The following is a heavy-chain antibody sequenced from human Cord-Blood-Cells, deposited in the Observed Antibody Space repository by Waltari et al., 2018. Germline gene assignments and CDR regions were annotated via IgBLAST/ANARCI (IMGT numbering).Heavy chain of an antibody. V-gene: IGHV2-5*02. CDR2: IYLDDDK. D-gene: IGHD7-27*01. Sequence: QITLKESGPTLVKPTQTLTLTCTFSGFSLSTSGVGVGWIRQPPGKALEWLALIYLDDDKSYSPSLKSRLTITKDTSKNQVVLTMTNMDPVDTATYYCAHSSKLGKSNWFDPWGQGTRVTVSS. CDR1: GFSLSTSGVG. CDR3: AHSSKLGKSNWFDP. J-gene: IGHJ5*02.